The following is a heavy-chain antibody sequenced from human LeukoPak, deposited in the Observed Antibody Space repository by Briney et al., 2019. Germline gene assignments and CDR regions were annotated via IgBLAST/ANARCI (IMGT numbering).Heavy chain of an antibody. CDR3: ESGTPQRWSSF. Sequence: PSVTLSLTCTVSGDSIKSSSYYWAWVRQPPGKGLEWIASIYYSGTRYYNPSLKSRVTISLDTSRNQHSLKLSSVTAADTAIDYCESGTPQRWSSFWGQGTLVTVSS. CDR2: IYYSGTR. CDR1: GDSIKSSSYY. D-gene: IGHD3-10*01. V-gene: IGHV4-39*07. J-gene: IGHJ4*02.